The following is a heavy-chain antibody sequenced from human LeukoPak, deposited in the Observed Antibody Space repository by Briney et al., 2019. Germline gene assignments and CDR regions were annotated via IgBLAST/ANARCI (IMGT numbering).Heavy chain of an antibody. CDR1: GGTFSSYA. CDR3: ASSLDYYDSSGYDY. V-gene: IGHV1-69*04. CDR2: IIPILGIA. D-gene: IGHD3-22*01. Sequence: ASVKVSCKASGGTFSSYAISWVRQAPGQGLEWMGRIIPILGIANYAQKFQGRVTITADKSTSTAYMELSSLRSEDTAVYYCASSLDYYDSSGYDYWGQGTPVTVSS. J-gene: IGHJ4*02.